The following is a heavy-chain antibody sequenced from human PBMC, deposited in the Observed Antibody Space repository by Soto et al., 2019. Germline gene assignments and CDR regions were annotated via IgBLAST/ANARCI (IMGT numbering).Heavy chain of an antibody. V-gene: IGHV3-23*01. CDR3: ASRYYDFWSGYYWFDP. Sequence: GGSLRLSCSTSGFTFGDYGMTWFRQAPGKGLECVSTISGNGISTYYADSVKGRFTISRDNSKNTLYLQMNSLRAEDTAAYYCASRYYDFWSGYYWFDPWGQGTLVTVSS. CDR2: ISGNGIST. D-gene: IGHD3-3*01. CDR1: GFTFGDYG. J-gene: IGHJ5*02.